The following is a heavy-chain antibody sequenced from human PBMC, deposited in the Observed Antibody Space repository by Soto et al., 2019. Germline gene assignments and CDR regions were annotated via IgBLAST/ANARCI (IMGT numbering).Heavy chain of an antibody. J-gene: IGHJ6*03. Sequence: PGGSLRLSCAASGFTFSSYGMHWVRQAPGKGLEWVAVIWYDGSNKYYADSVKGRFTISRDNSKNTLYLQMNSLRAEDTAVYYCARVASYDFWSGYRFFDNYYYMDVWGKGTTVTVSS. CDR3: ARVASYDFWSGYRFFDNYYYMDV. D-gene: IGHD3-3*01. CDR2: IWYDGSNK. V-gene: IGHV3-33*01. CDR1: GFTFSSYG.